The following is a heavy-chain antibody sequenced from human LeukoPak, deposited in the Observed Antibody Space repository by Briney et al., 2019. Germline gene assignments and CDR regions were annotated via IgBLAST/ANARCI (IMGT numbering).Heavy chain of an antibody. V-gene: IGHV3-7*01. Sequence: AGSLRLSCAASGFTISFYWMTWVRQAPGKGLEWVANIKPDGSEKYYVDSVKGRFTIYKDNADNSVYLQMNSLRAEDTAVYHCARGGSGYDYWGQGTLVTVSS. D-gene: IGHD5-12*01. J-gene: IGHJ4*02. CDR1: GFTISFYW. CDR3: ARGGSGYDY. CDR2: IKPDGSEK.